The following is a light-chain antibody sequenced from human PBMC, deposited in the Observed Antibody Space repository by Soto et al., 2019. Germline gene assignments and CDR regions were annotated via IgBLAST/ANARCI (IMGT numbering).Light chain of an antibody. CDR3: QKYNSVPRT. J-gene: IGKJ5*01. V-gene: IGKV3D-15*01. CDR2: GVS. CDR1: QSISNY. Sequence: EIVLTQSPATLSLSPGERATLSCRASQSISNYLAWYQQKPGQAPRLLISGVSSGATGIPDRFSGSGSGTDFTLSISSLQPEDVATYYCQKYNSVPRTSGQGTRLEIK.